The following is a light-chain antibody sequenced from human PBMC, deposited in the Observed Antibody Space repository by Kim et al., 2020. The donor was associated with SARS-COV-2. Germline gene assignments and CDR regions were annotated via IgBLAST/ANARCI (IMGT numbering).Light chain of an antibody. J-gene: IGLJ2*01. V-gene: IGLV2-8*01. CDR1: GSCVGGYNE. CDR2: EVS. CDR3: SSYAGSNNLV. Sequence: GQSVTSSCTGTGSCVGGYNEVPWYQQHPGKAPKLMIYEVSKRPPGVLDRFAGSKSGNTASLTVSGLQAEDEADYYCSSYAGSNNLVFGGGTQLTVL.